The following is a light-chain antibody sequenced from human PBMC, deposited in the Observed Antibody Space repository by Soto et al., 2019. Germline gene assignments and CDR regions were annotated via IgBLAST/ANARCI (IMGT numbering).Light chain of an antibody. CDR3: MQALQTPYT. J-gene: IGKJ2*01. CDR1: QSLLHSNGYNY. V-gene: IGKV2-28*01. CDR2: LGS. Sequence: DIVMTQSPLSLPVTPGEPASISCRSSQSLLHSNGYNYLDWYLQKPGQSPQLLIYLGSNRASGVPDRFGGSGSGTDFTLKISRVEAEDVGVYYCMQALQTPYTFGQGTKVEIK.